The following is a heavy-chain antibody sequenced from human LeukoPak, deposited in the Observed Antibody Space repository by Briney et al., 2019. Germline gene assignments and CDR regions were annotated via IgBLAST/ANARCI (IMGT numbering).Heavy chain of an antibody. CDR1: GFTFSSYA. V-gene: IGHV3-23*01. D-gene: IGHD2-2*01. CDR3: AKRSVVVPAAMGPAFDY. Sequence: GGSLRLSCAASGFTFSSYAMSWVRQAPGKGLEWVSAISGSGGSTYYADSVKGRFTISRDNSKNTLYLQMNSLRAEDTAVYYCAKRSVVVPAAMGPAFDYWGQGTPVTVSS. CDR2: ISGSGGST. J-gene: IGHJ4*02.